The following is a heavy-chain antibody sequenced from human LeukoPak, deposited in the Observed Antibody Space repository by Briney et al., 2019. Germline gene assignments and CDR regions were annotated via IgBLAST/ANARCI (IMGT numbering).Heavy chain of an antibody. Sequence: GEPLKISCKGSGYSFTSYWIGWVRQMPGKGLERMGIIYPGDSDTRYSPSFQGQVTISADKSISTAYLQWSSLKASDTAMYYCARQAAYCSGGSCYWAYFQHWGQGTLVTVSS. J-gene: IGHJ1*01. CDR1: GYSFTSYW. D-gene: IGHD2-15*01. CDR3: ARQAAYCSGGSCYWAYFQH. CDR2: IYPGDSDT. V-gene: IGHV5-51*01.